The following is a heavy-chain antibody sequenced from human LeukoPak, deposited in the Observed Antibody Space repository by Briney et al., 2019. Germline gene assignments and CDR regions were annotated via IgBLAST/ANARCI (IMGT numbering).Heavy chain of an antibody. CDR3: ANNRNGRDSYYYYMDV. CDR1: GFTFSGYG. V-gene: IGHV3-33*08. Sequence: PGGSLRLSCAASGFTFSGYGMHWVRQAPGKGLEWVAVIWYGGSNKYYADSVKGRFTISRDNAKNSLYLQMNSLRAEDAAVYYCANNRNGRDSYYYYMDVWGKGTTVTVSS. J-gene: IGHJ6*03. D-gene: IGHD1-14*01. CDR2: IWYGGSNK.